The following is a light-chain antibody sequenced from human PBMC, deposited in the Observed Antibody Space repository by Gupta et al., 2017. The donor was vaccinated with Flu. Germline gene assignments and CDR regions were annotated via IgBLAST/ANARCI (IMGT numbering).Light chain of an antibody. CDR2: DDS. CDR1: HIGSRK. CDR3: QVWESSSDYV. Sequence: FVLTQPPSVSVAPGQTARITCGGDHIGSRKVHWHQQKPGQAPVLVVYDDSDRPSGIPERFSGSNSGNTATLTIRRVEAGDEADYYCQVWESSSDYVFGSGTTVTVL. J-gene: IGLJ1*01. V-gene: IGLV3-21*02.